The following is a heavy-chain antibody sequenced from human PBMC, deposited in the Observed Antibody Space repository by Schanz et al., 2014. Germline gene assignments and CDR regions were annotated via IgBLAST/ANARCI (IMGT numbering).Heavy chain of an antibody. J-gene: IGHJ4*02. CDR2: INTGVNT. V-gene: IGHV3-NL1*01. Sequence: VQLVESGGGVVQPGRSLRLSCVASGFTFSSYGMHWVRQAPGKGLEWVSAINTGVNTYYADSVRGRFTMSRDNSKNTLYLQMNSLRAGDAAVYYCARGLIAAAGGAFDYWGQGTLVAVSA. CDR1: GFTFSSYG. CDR3: ARGLIAAAGGAFDY. D-gene: IGHD6-13*01.